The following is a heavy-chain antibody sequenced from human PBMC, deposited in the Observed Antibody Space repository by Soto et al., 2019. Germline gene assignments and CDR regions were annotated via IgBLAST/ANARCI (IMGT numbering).Heavy chain of an antibody. CDR1: GGSISSYY. V-gene: IGHV4-59*01. CDR3: ARGFRGVKYYFDY. CDR2: IYYSGST. Sequence: SETLSLTCTVSGGSISSYYWSWIRQPPGKGLEWIGYIYYSGSTNYNPSLKSRVTISVDTSKNQFSLKLSSVTAADTAVYYCARGFRGVKYYFDYWGQGTLVTVSS. J-gene: IGHJ4*02. D-gene: IGHD3-10*01.